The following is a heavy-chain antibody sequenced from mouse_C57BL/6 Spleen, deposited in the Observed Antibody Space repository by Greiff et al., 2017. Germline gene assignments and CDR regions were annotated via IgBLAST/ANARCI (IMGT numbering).Heavy chain of an antibody. V-gene: IGHV1-54*01. CDR3: ARDYYGSIYFFAY. J-gene: IGHJ2*01. Sequence: QVQLKESGAELVRPGTSVKVSCKASGFAFTNYLIEWVKQRPGQGLEWIGVLNPGSGGTNYTEKFKGKATLTADKASSTAYMQLSRLTSEDSAVYFCARDYYGSIYFFAYGGQGTTLTVSS. D-gene: IGHD1-1*01. CDR2: LNPGSGGT. CDR1: GFAFTNYL.